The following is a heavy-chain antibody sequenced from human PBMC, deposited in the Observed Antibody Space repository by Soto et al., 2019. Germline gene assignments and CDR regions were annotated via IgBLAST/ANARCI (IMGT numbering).Heavy chain of an antibody. CDR3: AKCIQVNWKYDAFHT. J-gene: IGHJ3*02. Sequence: GGSLRLSCAAPGFTFSSYAMSWVRQAPGKGLEWVSHIIASGGTTYYADSVKGRFTISRDSSRNTLYLQMNSLRAEDTALYYCAKCIQVNWKYDAFHTWGQGTMVTVSS. CDR1: GFTFSSYA. D-gene: IGHD1-7*01. V-gene: IGHV3-23*01. CDR2: IIASGGTT.